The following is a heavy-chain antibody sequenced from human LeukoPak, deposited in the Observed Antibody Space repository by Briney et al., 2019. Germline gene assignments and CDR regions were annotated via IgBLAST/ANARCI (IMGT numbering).Heavy chain of an antibody. V-gene: IGHV3-15*01. CDR2: FKKKTDGGTT. CDR3: SIIQYFDRY. CDR1: GFSVSNVD. Sequence: MPGGSLRLSCAASGFSVSNVDINWVRQAPGKGLEWVGRFKKKTDGGTTHYSAPVKGRFTIFRDDSNNMVVLQMNSLNTEDTAVYYCSIIQYFDRYWGQGTLVTVSS. J-gene: IGHJ4*02. D-gene: IGHD3-9*01.